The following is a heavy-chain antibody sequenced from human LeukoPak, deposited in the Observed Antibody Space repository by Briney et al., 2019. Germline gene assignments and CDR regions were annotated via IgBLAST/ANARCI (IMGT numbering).Heavy chain of an antibody. CDR1: GFTFSSYS. D-gene: IGHD6-25*01. CDR3: ARDASASWDYFDY. V-gene: IGHV3-21*01. CDR2: ISSSSSYI. Sequence: GGSLRLSCAASGFTFSSYSMNWVRQAPGKGLEWVSSISSSSSYIYYADSVKGRFTISRDNAKNSLYLQMNSLRAEDTAVYYCARDASASWDYFDYWGQGTLVTVSS. J-gene: IGHJ4*02.